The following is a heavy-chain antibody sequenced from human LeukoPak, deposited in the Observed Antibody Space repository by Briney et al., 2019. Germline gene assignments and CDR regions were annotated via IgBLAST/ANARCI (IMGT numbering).Heavy chain of an antibody. CDR3: AKDGAAAGTLDP. D-gene: IGHD6-13*01. V-gene: IGHV3-9*01. Sequence: PGGSLRLSCAASGLTFSSYAMHWVRQAPGKGLEWVSGISWNSGSIGYADSVKGRFTISRDNAKNSLYLQMNSLRAEDTALYYCAKDGAAAGTLDPWGQGTLVTVSS. J-gene: IGHJ5*02. CDR1: GLTFSSYA. CDR2: ISWNSGSI.